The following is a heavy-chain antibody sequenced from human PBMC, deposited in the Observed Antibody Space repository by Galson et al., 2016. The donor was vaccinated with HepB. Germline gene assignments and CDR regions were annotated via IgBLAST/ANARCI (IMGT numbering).Heavy chain of an antibody. Sequence: SLRLSCATSGFTFSSHAMSWVRQTPGKGLEWFSSISGGGAKRNYADAVEGRFTISRDNSKNTLFLQMNSLRADDTAVYYCARDGYGSGSYYTLNFDFWGQGTRVTVSS. CDR3: ARDGYGSGSYYTLNFDF. CDR2: ISGGGAKR. D-gene: IGHD3-10*01. CDR1: GFTFSSHA. V-gene: IGHV3-23*01. J-gene: IGHJ4*02.